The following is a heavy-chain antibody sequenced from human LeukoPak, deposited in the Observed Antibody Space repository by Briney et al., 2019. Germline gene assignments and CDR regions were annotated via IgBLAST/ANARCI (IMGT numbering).Heavy chain of an antibody. CDR1: GGTFSSYA. J-gene: IGHJ4*02. CDR2: IIPIFGIA. Sequence: SVKVSCKASGGTFSSYAISWVGQAPGQGLEWMGRIIPIFGIANYAQKFQGRVTITADKSTSTAYMELSSLRSEDTAVYYCAEIAVAGSGEHDYWGQGTLVTVSS. D-gene: IGHD6-19*01. CDR3: AEIAVAGSGEHDY. V-gene: IGHV1-69*04.